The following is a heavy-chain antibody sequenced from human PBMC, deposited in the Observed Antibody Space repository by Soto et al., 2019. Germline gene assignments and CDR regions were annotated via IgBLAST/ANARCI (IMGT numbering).Heavy chain of an antibody. J-gene: IGHJ6*03. CDR1: GFTFSNYE. V-gene: IGHV3-64*01. Sequence: EAQLVESGGGLVQPGGSLRLSCAASGFTFSNYEMHWVRQAPGKGLEYVSGISNNGAHTDYAKSVKGRFTISRDNCENTLYLQMGSLRAEDMALYYCARRGYGSRWPNAYRDVWGKGTTITVSS. D-gene: IGHD6-13*01. CDR3: ARRGYGSRWPNAYRDV. CDR2: ISNNGAHT.